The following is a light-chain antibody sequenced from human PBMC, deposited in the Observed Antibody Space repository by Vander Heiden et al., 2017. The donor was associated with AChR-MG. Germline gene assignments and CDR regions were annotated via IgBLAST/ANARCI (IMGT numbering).Light chain of an antibody. CDR2: RNN. V-gene: IGLV1-47*01. J-gene: IGLJ2*01. CDR1: SSNSGSNY. Sequence: SVLTQPPSASGTPGQRVTISCSGSSSNSGSNYVYWYQQLPGTAPKLLIYRNNQRPSGVPDRFSGSKSGTSASLAISGLRSEDEADYYCAAWDDSLSGHVVFGGGTKLTVL. CDR3: AAWDDSLSGHVV.